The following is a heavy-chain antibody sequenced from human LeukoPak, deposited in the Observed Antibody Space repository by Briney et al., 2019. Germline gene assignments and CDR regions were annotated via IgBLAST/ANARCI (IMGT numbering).Heavy chain of an antibody. J-gene: IGHJ5*02. CDR1: GGSFSGYY. CDR2: INHSGST. D-gene: IGHD2-2*02. CDR3: ARGAVIVVVPAAILNWFDP. V-gene: IGHV4-34*01. Sequence: SETLSLTCAVYGGSFSGYYWSWIRQPPGKGLEWIGEINHSGSTNYNPSLKSRVTISVGTSKNQFSLKLSSVTAADTAVYYCARGAVIVVVPAAILNWFDPWGQGTLVTVSS.